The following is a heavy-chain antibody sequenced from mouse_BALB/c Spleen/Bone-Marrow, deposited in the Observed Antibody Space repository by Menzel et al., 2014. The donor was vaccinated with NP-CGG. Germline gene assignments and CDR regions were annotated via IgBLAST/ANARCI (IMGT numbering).Heavy chain of an antibody. CDR3: ARGGNYAWFAY. D-gene: IGHD2-1*01. V-gene: IGHV5-17*02. CDR1: GFTFSSFG. J-gene: IGHJ3*01. Sequence: EVNVVESGGGLVQPGESRRLSCAASGFTFSSFGVHWVRQAPEKGLEWVAYISSGSSTIYYADTVKGRFTTSRDNPKNTLFLQMTSLRSEDTAMYYCARGGNYAWFAYWGQGTLVTVSA. CDR2: ISSGSSTI.